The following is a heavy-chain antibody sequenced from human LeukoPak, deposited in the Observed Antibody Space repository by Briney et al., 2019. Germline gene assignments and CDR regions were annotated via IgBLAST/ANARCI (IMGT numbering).Heavy chain of an antibody. D-gene: IGHD3-10*01. CDR3: ASLYGSGPNWFDP. Sequence: ASVKVSCKASGYTFTSYDINWVRQATGQGLEWMGWMNPNSGNTGYAQKFQGRVTITRNTSISTAYMELSSLRSEDTAVYYCASLYGSGPNWFDPWGQGTLVTVSS. CDR2: MNPNSGNT. CDR1: GYTFTSYD. J-gene: IGHJ5*02. V-gene: IGHV1-8*03.